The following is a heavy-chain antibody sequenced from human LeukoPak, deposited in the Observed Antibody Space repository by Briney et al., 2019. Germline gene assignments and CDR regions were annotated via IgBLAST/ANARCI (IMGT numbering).Heavy chain of an antibody. V-gene: IGHV3-9*03. D-gene: IGHD3-9*01. J-gene: IGHJ4*02. CDR2: ISWNSGSI. CDR3: AKASAPYYILTAITG. Sequence: PGGSLRLSCAASGFTFDDYAMHWVRQAPGKGLEWVSGISWNSGSIGYADSVKGRFTISRDNAKNSLYLQMNSLRAEDMALYYCAKASAPYYILTAITGWGQGTLVTVSS. CDR1: GFTFDDYA.